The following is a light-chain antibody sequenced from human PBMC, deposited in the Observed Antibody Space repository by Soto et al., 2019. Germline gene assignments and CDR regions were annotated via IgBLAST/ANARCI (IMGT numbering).Light chain of an antibody. CDR1: QSVSSY. V-gene: IGKV3-11*01. Sequence: EIVLTQSPATLSLSPGERATLSCRASQSVSSYLAWYQQKFGQAPRLLIYDASNRATGIPARFSGSGSVTDFTLTIISLEPEDFAIYYCQQRYNWPLTFGQGTKVEIK. CDR2: DAS. J-gene: IGKJ1*01. CDR3: QQRYNWPLT.